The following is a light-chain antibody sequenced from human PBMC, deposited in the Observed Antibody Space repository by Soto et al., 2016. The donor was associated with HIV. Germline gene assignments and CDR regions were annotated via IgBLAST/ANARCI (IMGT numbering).Light chain of an antibody. CDR2: GAS. J-gene: IGKJ4*01. CDR1: QTISSY. CDR3: QQSYTTPFT. Sequence: DTQMTQSPSSLSASVGDRVSITCRASQTISSYLNWYRQKPGKVPELLIYGASTLQSGVPSRFSGNGSGTHFTLTISSLQPEDFATYYCQQSYTTPFTFGGGTNVDIK. V-gene: IGKV1-39*01.